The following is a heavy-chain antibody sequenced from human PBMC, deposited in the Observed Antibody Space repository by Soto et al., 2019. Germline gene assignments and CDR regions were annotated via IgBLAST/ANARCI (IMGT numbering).Heavy chain of an antibody. Sequence: QVQLQESGPGLVKPSQTLSLTCTVSGGSISRGAYYWSWIRQHPGKGLAWIGYIYYSGSTNSNASLKSRVTMSADTSKNQFSLRLSSVTAADTAVYYCARARIYETVDYWGQGTLVTVSS. CDR3: ARARIYETVDY. J-gene: IGHJ4*02. D-gene: IGHD5-12*01. V-gene: IGHV4-31*03. CDR1: GGSISRGAYY. CDR2: IYYSGST.